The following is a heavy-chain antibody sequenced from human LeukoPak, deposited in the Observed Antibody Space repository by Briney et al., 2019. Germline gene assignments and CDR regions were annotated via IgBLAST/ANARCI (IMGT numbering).Heavy chain of an antibody. V-gene: IGHV4-34*01. J-gene: IGHJ4*02. D-gene: IGHD1-26*01. CDR1: GGSFSGYY. Sequence: SETLSLTCAVYGGSFSGYYWSWIRQPPGKGLEWTGEINHSGSTNYNPSLKSRVTISVDTSKNQFSLKLSSVTAADTAVYYCARGNSIVGAATHDYWGQGTLVTVSS. CDR2: INHSGST. CDR3: ARGNSIVGAATHDY.